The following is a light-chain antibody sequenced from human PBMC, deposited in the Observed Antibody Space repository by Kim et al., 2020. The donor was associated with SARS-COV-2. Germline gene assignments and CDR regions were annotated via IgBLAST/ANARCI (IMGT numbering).Light chain of an antibody. CDR3: CSYAGSSIVV. V-gene: IGLV2-23*01. CDR2: EGS. CDR1: SSDVGSYNL. Sequence: QSALTQPASVSGSPGQSITISCTGTSSDVGSYNLVSWYQQHPGKAPKLMIYEGSKRPSGVSNRSSGSKSGNTASLTISGLQAEDEADYYCCSYAGSSIVVFGGGTQLTVL. J-gene: IGLJ2*01.